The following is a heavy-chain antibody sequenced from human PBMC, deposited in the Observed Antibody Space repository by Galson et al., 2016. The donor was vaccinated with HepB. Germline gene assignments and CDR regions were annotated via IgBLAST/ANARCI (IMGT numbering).Heavy chain of an antibody. J-gene: IGHJ6*02. CDR2: IWYDGSNK. CDR1: GFTFSSYG. V-gene: IGHV3-33*03. CDR3: AKGGELRGVYYYYGMDV. D-gene: IGHD1-26*01. Sequence: SLRLSCAASGFTFSSYGMHWVRQAPGKGLEWVAVIWYDGSNKYYADSVKGRLTISRDNSKNTLYMQMNSQRAEDTAVYYCAKGGELRGVYYYYGMDVWGQGTTVTVSS.